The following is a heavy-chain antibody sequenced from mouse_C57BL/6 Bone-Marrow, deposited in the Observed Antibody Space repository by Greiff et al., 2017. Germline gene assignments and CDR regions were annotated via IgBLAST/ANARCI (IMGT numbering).Heavy chain of an antibody. D-gene: IGHD1-1*01. CDR3: ARGGLDYGSSYWYFDV. CDR2: INSDGGST. CDR1: EYEFPSHD. V-gene: IGHV5-2*01. Sequence: EVQGVESGGGLVQPGESLKLSCESNEYEFPSHDMSWVRKTPEKRLELVAAINSDGGSTYYPDTMERRFIISRDNTKKTLYLQMSSLRSEDTALYYCARGGLDYGSSYWYFDVWGTGTTVTVSS. J-gene: IGHJ1*03.